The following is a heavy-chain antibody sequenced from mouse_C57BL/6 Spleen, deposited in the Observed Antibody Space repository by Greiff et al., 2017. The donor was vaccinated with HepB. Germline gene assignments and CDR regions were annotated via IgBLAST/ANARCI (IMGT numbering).Heavy chain of an antibody. Sequence: QVQLQQPGAELVKPGASVKLSCKASGYTFTSYWMQWLKQRPGQGLEWIGEIDPSDSYTNYNQKFKGKATLTVDTSSSTAYMQLSSLTSEDSAVYYCARSNYYGSSSYWYFDVWGTGTTVTVSS. CDR3: ARSNYYGSSSYWYFDV. D-gene: IGHD1-1*01. CDR2: IDPSDSYT. CDR1: GYTFTSYW. J-gene: IGHJ1*03. V-gene: IGHV1-50*01.